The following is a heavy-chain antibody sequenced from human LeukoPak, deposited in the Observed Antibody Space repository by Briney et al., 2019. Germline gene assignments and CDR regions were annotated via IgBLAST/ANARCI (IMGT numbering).Heavy chain of an antibody. CDR3: ARGGGSWYKVYYYMDV. CDR2: INHSGNT. J-gene: IGHJ6*03. D-gene: IGHD6-13*01. V-gene: IGHV4-59*11. CDR1: GGSISSHY. Sequence: SETLSLTCTVSGGSISSHYWSWIRQPPGKGLEWIGYINHSGNTNYNPSLKSRVTISVDTSKNQFSLKLSSVTAADTAVYYCARGGGSWYKVYYYMDVWGKGTMVTVSS.